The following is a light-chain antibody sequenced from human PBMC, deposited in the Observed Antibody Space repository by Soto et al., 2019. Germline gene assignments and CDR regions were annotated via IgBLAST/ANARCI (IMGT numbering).Light chain of an antibody. J-gene: IGKJ4*01. CDR2: YAS. CDR1: QSVSGW. CDR3: LQFNFYPGS. Sequence: DNQISQSPYTLSASVGDTVTVTRRASQSVSGWLAWYQQKPGKAPNLLIYYASTWHSGVPSRFSGGGSGTDYTRTISVLEPSVVACYSCLQFNFYPGSFGRGTKMDIK. V-gene: IGKV1-5*01.